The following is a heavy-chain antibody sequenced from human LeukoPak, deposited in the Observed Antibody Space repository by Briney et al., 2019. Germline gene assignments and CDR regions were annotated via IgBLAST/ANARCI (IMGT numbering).Heavy chain of an antibody. D-gene: IGHD6-13*01. J-gene: IGHJ4*02. V-gene: IGHV3-48*03. CDR3: ARVSSSSSWYSTTTEYYFDY. Sequence: GGSLRLSCAASGFTFNSYEMNWVRQAPGKGLEWVSYISSSGSTIYYADSVMGRFTISRDNAKNSLYLQMNSLRAEDTAVYYCARVSSSSSWYSTTTEYYFDYWGQGTLVTVSS. CDR1: GFTFNSYE. CDR2: ISSSGSTI.